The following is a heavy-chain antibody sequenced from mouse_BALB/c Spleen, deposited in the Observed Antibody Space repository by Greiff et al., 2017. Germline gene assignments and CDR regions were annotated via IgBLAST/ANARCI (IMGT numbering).Heavy chain of an antibody. CDR2: IDPANGNT. D-gene: IGHD2-3*01. CDR3: ASEDGYLAWFAY. V-gene: IGHV14-3*02. J-gene: IGHJ3*01. CDR1: GFNIKDSY. Sequence: EVQLQQSGAELVKPGALVKLSCTASGFNIKDSYMHWVKQRPEQGLEWIGRIDPANGNTKYDPKFQGKATITADTSSNTAYLQLSSLTSEDTAVYYCASEDGYLAWFAYWGQGTLVTVSA.